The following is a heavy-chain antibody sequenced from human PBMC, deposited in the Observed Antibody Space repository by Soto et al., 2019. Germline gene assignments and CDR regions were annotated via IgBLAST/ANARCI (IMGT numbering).Heavy chain of an antibody. CDR3: ARHGVPSIPREFDS. D-gene: IGHD1-26*01. Sequence: SETLSLTCTVSGGSISSSSHFWGWIRQPPGKGLQWFGSIYYSGSTYYNPSLRSRVTISVDTSKNQFSLELSSVTAADTAVYYCARHGVPSIPREFDSWGQGTLVTVSS. J-gene: IGHJ4*02. CDR2: IYYSGST. CDR1: GGSISSSSHF. V-gene: IGHV4-39*01.